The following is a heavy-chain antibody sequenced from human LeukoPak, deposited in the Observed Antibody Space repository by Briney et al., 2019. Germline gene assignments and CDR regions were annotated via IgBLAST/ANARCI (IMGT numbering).Heavy chain of an antibody. D-gene: IGHD3-16*01. J-gene: IGHJ6*02. CDR3: ARDRGMGRLMDV. Sequence: QPGGSLRLSCAAFGFTFNTYGMNWVRQAPGKGLEWVAIIWYDGSDKYYADSVKGRFTLPRDSSKNTLYLQMNSRRAEDTAVYYCARDRGMGRLMDVWGQGTTVTVSS. CDR2: IWYDGSDK. V-gene: IGHV3-33*01. CDR1: GFTFNTYG.